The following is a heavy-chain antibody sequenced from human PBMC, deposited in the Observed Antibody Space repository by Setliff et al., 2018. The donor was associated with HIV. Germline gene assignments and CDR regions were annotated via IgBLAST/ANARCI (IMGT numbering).Heavy chain of an antibody. CDR1: GYSFTSYW. V-gene: IGHV5-51*01. J-gene: IGHJ6*02. Sequence: PGESLKISCKGSGYSFTSYWIGWVRQMPGKGLEWMGIIYPGDSDTRYSPSFHGQVTISADKSISTAYLQWSSLKASDTAMYYCARLKFPTPYYYYGMDVWGQGTTVTVSS. D-gene: IGHD2-21*01. CDR2: IYPGDSDT. CDR3: ARLKFPTPYYYYGMDV.